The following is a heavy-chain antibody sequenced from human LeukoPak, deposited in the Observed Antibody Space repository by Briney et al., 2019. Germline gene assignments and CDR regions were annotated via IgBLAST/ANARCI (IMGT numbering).Heavy chain of an antibody. D-gene: IGHD6-19*01. CDR2: INPSGGST. CDR3: ARDSLQWLVRNYFDY. J-gene: IGHJ4*02. Sequence: ASVKVSCKASGYTFTSYYMHWVRQAPGQGLEWMGIINPSGGSTSYAQKFQGRVTMTRDTSTSTVYMELSSLRSEDTAVYYCARDSLQWLVRNYFDYWGQGTLVTVSS. CDR1: GYTFTSYY. V-gene: IGHV1-46*01.